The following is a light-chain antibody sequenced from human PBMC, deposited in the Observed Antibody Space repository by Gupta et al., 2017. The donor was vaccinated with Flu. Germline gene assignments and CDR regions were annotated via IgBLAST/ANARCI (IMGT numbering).Light chain of an antibody. Sequence: QTVVTQEPSFSVSPGGTVTLTCALSSGSVSTSYYPSWYQQTPGQAPRTLIYSTNTRSSGVPDRFSGSILGNKAALTITGAQADDESDYYCVLYMGSGTHWVFGGGTKLTVL. CDR3: VLYMGSGTHWV. J-gene: IGLJ3*02. CDR1: SGSVSTSYY. V-gene: IGLV8-61*01. CDR2: STN.